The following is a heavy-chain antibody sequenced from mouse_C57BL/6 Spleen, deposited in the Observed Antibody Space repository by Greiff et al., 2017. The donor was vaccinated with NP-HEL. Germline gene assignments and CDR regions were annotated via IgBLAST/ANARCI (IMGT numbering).Heavy chain of an antibody. Sequence: VQLQQSGAELVKAGVSVKMSCKASGYTFTSYWMHWVKQRLGQGLEWFAETNPTNGRTYYNEKFKSKATLTVDKSSSTAYMLLSGPTFEDSAVYYCARIKKIGATYFDYWGQGTTLTVSS. D-gene: IGHD1-1*01. CDR1: GYTFTSYW. CDR3: ARIKKIGATYFDY. CDR2: TNPTNGRT. V-gene: IGHV1S81*02. J-gene: IGHJ2*01.